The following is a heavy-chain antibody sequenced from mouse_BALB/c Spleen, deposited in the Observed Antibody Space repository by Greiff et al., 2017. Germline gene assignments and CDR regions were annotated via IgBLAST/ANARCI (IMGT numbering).Heavy chain of an antibody. J-gene: IGHJ4*01. V-gene: IGHV8-11*01. Sequence: QVTLKVSGPGILQPSQTLSLTCSFSGFSLSTYGIGVGWIRQPSGKGLEWLAHIWWNDNKYYNTALKSRLTISKDTSNNQVFLKIASVDTADTATYYCARNYDYDDAMDYWGQGTSVTVSS. D-gene: IGHD2-4*01. CDR1: GFSLSTYGIG. CDR3: ARNYDYDDAMDY. CDR2: IWWNDNK.